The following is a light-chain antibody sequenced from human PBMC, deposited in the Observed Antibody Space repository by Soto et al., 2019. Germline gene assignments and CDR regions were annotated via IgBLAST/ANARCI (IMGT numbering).Light chain of an antibody. Sequence: SYELTQPPSVSVAAGQTARITCGGNNIGSKSVHWYQQKPGQAPVLVVYDDSDRPSGIPERFSGSNSGNTATLTISRVEAGDEADYYCQVWDSSSDHPLNVFGTGTKVTVL. CDR1: NIGSKS. CDR3: QVWDSSSDHPLNV. J-gene: IGLJ1*01. CDR2: DDS. V-gene: IGLV3-21*02.